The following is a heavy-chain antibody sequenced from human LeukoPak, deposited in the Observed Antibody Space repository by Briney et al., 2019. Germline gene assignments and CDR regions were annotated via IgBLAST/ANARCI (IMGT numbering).Heavy chain of an antibody. D-gene: IGHD2-2*01. J-gene: IGHJ6*02. CDR1: GFTFRTYA. CDR3: ASVHCSSTSCYYYYGMDV. Sequence: PGGSLRLSCAASGFTFRTYAMNWVRQAPGKGLEWVSGISGSGGSTYYADSVKGRFTISRDNSKNTLYLQMNSLRAEDTAVYYCASVHCSSTSCYYYYGMDVWGQGTTVTVSS. CDR2: ISGSGGST. V-gene: IGHV3-23*01.